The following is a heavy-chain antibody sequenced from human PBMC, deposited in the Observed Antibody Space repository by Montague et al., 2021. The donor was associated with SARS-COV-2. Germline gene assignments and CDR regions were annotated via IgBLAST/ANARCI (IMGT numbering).Heavy chain of an antibody. J-gene: IGHJ4*02. D-gene: IGHD6-19*01. Sequence: SETLSLTCTVSGGSISSSSYYWGWIRQPPGKGLEWIGSIYYSGSTYYNPSLKSRVTIPVDTSKNQFSLKLSSVTAADTAVYYCARSWGQWLLWGYCFDYWGQGTLVTVSS. CDR2: IYYSGST. CDR1: GGSISSSSYY. V-gene: IGHV4-39*01. CDR3: ARSWGQWLLWGYCFDY.